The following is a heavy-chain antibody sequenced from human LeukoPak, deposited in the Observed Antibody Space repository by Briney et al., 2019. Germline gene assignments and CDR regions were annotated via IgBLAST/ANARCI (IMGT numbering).Heavy chain of an antibody. Sequence: PSETLSLTCTVSGGSISSGGYYWSWIRQHPGKGLEWIGYIYYSRSTNYNPSLKSRVTISVDASKNQFSLKLSSVTAADTAVYYCARRRRYYDSSGYCYGMDVWGQGTTVTVSS. CDR1: GGSISSGGYY. D-gene: IGHD3-22*01. CDR2: IYYSRST. CDR3: ARRRRYYDSSGYCYGMDV. V-gene: IGHV4-61*08. J-gene: IGHJ6*02.